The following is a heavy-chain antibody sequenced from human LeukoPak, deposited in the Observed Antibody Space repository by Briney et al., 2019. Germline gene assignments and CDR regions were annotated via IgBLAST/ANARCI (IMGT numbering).Heavy chain of an antibody. CDR2: ISGNGGRA. D-gene: IGHD6-13*01. Sequence: GGSLRLSCAASGFTFSNYAMAWVRQAPGKGLEWVSAISGNGGRAYSADSVQGRFTISRDNSKNTVYLQMDNLRAEDSAMYYCAKAHSISWPYAFDSWGQGTLVTVSS. CDR3: AKAHSISWPYAFDS. V-gene: IGHV3-23*01. CDR1: GFTFSNYA. J-gene: IGHJ4*02.